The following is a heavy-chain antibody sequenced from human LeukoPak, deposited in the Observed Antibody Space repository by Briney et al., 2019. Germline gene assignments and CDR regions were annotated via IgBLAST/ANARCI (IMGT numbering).Heavy chain of an antibody. D-gene: IGHD6-19*01. CDR2: IKQDGNEK. J-gene: IGHJ4*02. Sequence: GGSLRLSCVGTEFSFSSYWMSWVRQAPGKGLEWVANIKQDGNEKYYVDSVKGRFTISRDNSKNSLYLQMNSLRVEDTAVYYCARDPSDSTDWYPYDYWGQGTLVTVSS. CDR1: EFSFSSYW. CDR3: ARDPSDSTDWYPYDY. V-gene: IGHV3-7*01.